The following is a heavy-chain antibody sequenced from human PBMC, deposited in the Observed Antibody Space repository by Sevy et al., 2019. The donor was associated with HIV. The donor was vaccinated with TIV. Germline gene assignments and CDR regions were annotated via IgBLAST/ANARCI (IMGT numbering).Heavy chain of an antibody. CDR3: ARNRGSPKPAGYFDF. CDR1: GYSISSSNW. Sequence: SETLSLTCAVSGYSISSSNWWGWIRQPPGKGLEWIGYIYYSGSTYYNPSLKSRVTMSVVTSKNQFSLKLSSVTAVDTDVYYCARNRGSPKPAGYFDFWGRGTLVTVSS. D-gene: IGHD3-16*01. J-gene: IGHJ2*01. V-gene: IGHV4-28*01. CDR2: IYYSGST.